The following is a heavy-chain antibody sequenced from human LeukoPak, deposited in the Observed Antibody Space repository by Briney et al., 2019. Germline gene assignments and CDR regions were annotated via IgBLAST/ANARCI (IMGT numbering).Heavy chain of an antibody. Sequence: SEALSLTCTVSGGSISSYYWSWIRQPPGKGLEWIGYIYYSGSTNYNPSLKSRVTISVDTSKNQFSLKLSSVTAADTAVYYCARALGYSFDYWGQGTLVTVSS. D-gene: IGHD2-15*01. CDR1: GGSISSYY. V-gene: IGHV4-59*01. CDR3: ARALGYSFDY. CDR2: IYYSGST. J-gene: IGHJ4*02.